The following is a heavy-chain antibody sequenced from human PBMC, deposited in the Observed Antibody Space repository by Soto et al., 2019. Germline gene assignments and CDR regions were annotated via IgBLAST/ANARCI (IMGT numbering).Heavy chain of an antibody. CDR1: GFTVTSNY. CDR3: ARDRGWLRSGGNWFDP. CDR2: IYSGGST. V-gene: IGHV3-66*01. J-gene: IGHJ5*02. Sequence: GGSLRLSCAASGFTVTSNYMNWVRQAPGKGLEWVSVIYSGGSTFYADSVKGRFSISRDNSKNTLYLQMNSLRVEDTAVYYCARDRGWLRSGGNWFDPWGQGTLVTVSS. D-gene: IGHD5-12*01.